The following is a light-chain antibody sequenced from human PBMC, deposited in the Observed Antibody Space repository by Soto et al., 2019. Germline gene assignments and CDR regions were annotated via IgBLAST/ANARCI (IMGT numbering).Light chain of an antibody. CDR2: DDN. J-gene: IGLJ1*01. V-gene: IGLV1-51*01. CDR3: GSWDTSLSAYV. CDR1: SSNIGGNS. Sequence: QSALTQPPSVSAAPGQKVTISCSGSSSNIGGNSVSWYQQLPGTAPKLLIYDDNKRPSGIPDRFSGSKSGTSATLGITGFQTGDEADYYCGSWDTSLSAYVLGTGTKVTL.